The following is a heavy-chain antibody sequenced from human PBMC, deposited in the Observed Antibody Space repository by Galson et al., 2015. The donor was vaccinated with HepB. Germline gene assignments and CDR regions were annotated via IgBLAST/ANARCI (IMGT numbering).Heavy chain of an antibody. CDR1: GYTFTGYF. CDR3: ARDGTGTKNYHMAV. D-gene: IGHD1-7*01. V-gene: IGHV1-2*06. Sequence: SVKVSCKASGYTFTGYFVHRVRQAPRQGLEWMGRINPKNGVTNYAPKFHGRVSMTRDTAISTAYMELSSLTSDDTAVYYCARDGTGTKNYHMAVWGKGTTVTVSS. CDR2: INPKNGVT. J-gene: IGHJ6*03.